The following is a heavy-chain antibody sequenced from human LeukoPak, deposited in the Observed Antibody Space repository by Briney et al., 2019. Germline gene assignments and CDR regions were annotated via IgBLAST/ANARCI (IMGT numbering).Heavy chain of an antibody. D-gene: IGHD3-10*01. Sequence: PGTSLTLSCAASGFTFSTYGMHWVRQAPGKGLEWVALITYDGYYKYYSDSVKGRFTISSDTSKNTLSLQMNSLRAEDTAVYYCARDLSPVVRASPMGYWGQGTLVTVSS. J-gene: IGHJ4*02. CDR2: ITYDGYYK. CDR3: ARDLSPVVRASPMGY. CDR1: GFTFSTYG. V-gene: IGHV3-30*03.